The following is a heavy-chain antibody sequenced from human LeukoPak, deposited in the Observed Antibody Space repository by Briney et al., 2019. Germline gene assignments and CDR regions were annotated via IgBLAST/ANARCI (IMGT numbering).Heavy chain of an antibody. Sequence: GGSLRLSCAASGFTFSSYSMNWVRQAPGKGLEWVSHISRSGSTIYYADSVKGRFTISRDNAKNSLYLQMNSLRAEDTAVYYCARGLYGSGSYYDYWGQGTLVTVSS. CDR3: ARGLYGSGSYYDY. V-gene: IGHV3-48*04. D-gene: IGHD3-10*01. CDR1: GFTFSSYS. J-gene: IGHJ4*02. CDR2: ISRSGSTI.